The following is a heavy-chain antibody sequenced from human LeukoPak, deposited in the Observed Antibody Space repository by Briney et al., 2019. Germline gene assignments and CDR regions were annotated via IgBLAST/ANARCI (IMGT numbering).Heavy chain of an antibody. CDR1: GFTFSRHG. J-gene: IGHJ5*02. CDR3: AKVYDNQLLFNWFDP. D-gene: IGHD2-2*01. Sequence: GGSLRLSCAASGFTFSRHGMNWVRQAPGKGLEWVSGISPSGDILYYADSVKGHFTISRDNFKNTVYLQMNSLRAEDTAIYYCAKVYDNQLLFNWFDPWGQGTLVTVSS. V-gene: IGHV3-23*01. CDR2: ISPSGDIL.